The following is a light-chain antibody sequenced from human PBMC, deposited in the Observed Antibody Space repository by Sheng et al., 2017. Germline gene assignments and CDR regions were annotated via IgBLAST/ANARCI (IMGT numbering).Light chain of an antibody. J-gene: IGKJ5*01. CDR1: LGISNS. V-gene: IGKV1-NL1*01. Sequence: DIQMTQSPSSLSASVGDRVTITCRASLGISNSLAWYQQKPGKAPKLLVYAASILESGVPSRFSGSGSGTEFTLTISSLQPDDFATYYCQQYESQITFGQGTRLDIK. CDR2: AAS. CDR3: QQYESQIT.